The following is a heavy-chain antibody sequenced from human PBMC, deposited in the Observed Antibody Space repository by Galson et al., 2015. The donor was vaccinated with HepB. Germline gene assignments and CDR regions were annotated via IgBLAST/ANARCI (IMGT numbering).Heavy chain of an antibody. CDR1: GFTFSSYW. CDR2: IKQDGSEK. Sequence: SLRLSCAASGFTFSSYWMSWVRQAPGKGLEWVANIKQDGSEKYYVDSVKGRFTISRDNTKNSLYLQVNSLRAEDTAMYYCARLGNNWNFFYYYYYMDVWGKGTTVTVSS. V-gene: IGHV3-7*01. J-gene: IGHJ6*03. D-gene: IGHD1-7*01. CDR3: ARLGNNWNFFYYYYYMDV.